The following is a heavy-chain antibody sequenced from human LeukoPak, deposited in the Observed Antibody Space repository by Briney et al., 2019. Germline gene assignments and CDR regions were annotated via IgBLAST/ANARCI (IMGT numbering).Heavy chain of an antibody. CDR1: GYTFTSYA. Sequence: ASVKVSCKASGYTFTSYAMHWVRQAPGQRLEWMGWINAGNGNTKYSQEFQGRVTITRDTSASTAYMELSSLRSDDTAVYYCARVRGIADAYYYYMDVWGKGTTVTVSS. J-gene: IGHJ6*03. CDR2: INAGNGNT. D-gene: IGHD6-13*01. CDR3: ARVRGIADAYYYYMDV. V-gene: IGHV1-3*01.